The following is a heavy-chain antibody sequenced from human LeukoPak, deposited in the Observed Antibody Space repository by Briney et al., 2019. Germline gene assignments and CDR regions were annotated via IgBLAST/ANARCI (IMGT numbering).Heavy chain of an antibody. CDR2: IYPGDSDT. Sequence: GESLKISCEGSGYSFTTYWIAWVRQMPGKGLEWMGIIYPGDSDTKYSPSFQGQVTMSADKSISTAYLQWSSLKASDTAMYYCARVRVTTYYYKGYMDVWGKGTTVTVSS. V-gene: IGHV5-51*01. J-gene: IGHJ6*03. CDR3: ARVRVTTYYYKGYMDV. D-gene: IGHD4-11*01. CDR1: GYSFTTYW.